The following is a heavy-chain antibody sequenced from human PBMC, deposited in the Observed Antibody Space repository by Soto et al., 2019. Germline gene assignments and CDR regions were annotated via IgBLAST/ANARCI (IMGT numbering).Heavy chain of an antibody. V-gene: IGHV1-18*04. CDR2: ISAYNGNT. J-gene: IGHJ4*02. CDR3: ARVADYQLLNYFDY. D-gene: IGHD2-2*01. CDR1: GYTFTSYG. Sequence: ASVKVSCKASGYTFTSYGISWVRQAPGQGLEWMGWISAYNGNTNYAQKLQGRVTMTTDTSTSTAYMELRSLRSDDTAVYYCARVADYQLLNYFDYWGRGTLVTVSS.